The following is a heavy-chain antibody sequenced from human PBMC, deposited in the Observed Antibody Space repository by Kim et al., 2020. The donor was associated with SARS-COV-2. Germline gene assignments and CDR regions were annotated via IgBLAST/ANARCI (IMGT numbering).Heavy chain of an antibody. V-gene: IGHV4-59*01. J-gene: IGHJ4*02. D-gene: IGHD2-21*02. CDR3: ARAPCGGDCYSFDY. Sequence: NPSLKSRVTISVDTSKNQFSLKLRSVTAADTAVYYCARAPCGGDCYSFDYWGQGTLVTVSS.